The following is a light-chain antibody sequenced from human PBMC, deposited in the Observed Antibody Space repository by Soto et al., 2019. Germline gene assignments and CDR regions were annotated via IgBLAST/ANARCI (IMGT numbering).Light chain of an antibody. V-gene: IGKV3D-20*02. Sequence: EIVLTQSPGTLSLSPGERATLSCRASQSISSSYFAWYQQKPGQAPRLLVYGVSSRATDVPDRFSGSGSGTDFTLTISRLEPEDFAVYYCQQRSNWPQWTFGQGTKVDIK. CDR1: QSISSSY. J-gene: IGKJ1*01. CDR2: GVS. CDR3: QQRSNWPQWT.